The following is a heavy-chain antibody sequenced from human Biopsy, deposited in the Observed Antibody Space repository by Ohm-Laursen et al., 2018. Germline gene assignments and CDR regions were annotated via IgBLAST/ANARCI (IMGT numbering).Heavy chain of an antibody. CDR2: VYYSGST. V-gene: IGHV4-59*08. CDR1: GGSISSYY. CDR3: GRKEVVITHDAFDT. Sequence: GTLSLTCTVSGGSISSYYWTWIRQPPGKGLEWIGDVYYSGSTNRNPSLKSRVTILVDTSKNQFSLKLNSVTAADTAVYYCGRKEVVITHDAFDTWGQGTMVTVSS. D-gene: IGHD3-22*01. J-gene: IGHJ3*02.